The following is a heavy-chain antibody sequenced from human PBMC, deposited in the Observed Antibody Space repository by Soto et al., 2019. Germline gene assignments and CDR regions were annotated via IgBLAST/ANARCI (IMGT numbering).Heavy chain of an antibody. V-gene: IGHV1-69*06. CDR3: ARERGAYYYDSSGYTFDY. CDR1: GGTFSSYA. Sequence: SVKVSCKASGGTFSSYAISWVRQAPGQGLEWMGGIIPIFGTANYAQKFQGRVTITADKSTSTAYMELSSLRSEDTAVYYCARERGAYYYDSSGYTFDYWGQGTLVTAPQ. D-gene: IGHD3-22*01. CDR2: IIPIFGTA. J-gene: IGHJ4*02.